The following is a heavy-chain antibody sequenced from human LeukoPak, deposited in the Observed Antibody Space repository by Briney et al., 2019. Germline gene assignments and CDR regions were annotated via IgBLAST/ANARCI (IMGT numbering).Heavy chain of an antibody. CDR2: ISPNSGGT. J-gene: IGHJ6*03. CDR1: GYTFTGYY. D-gene: IGHD6-13*01. CDR3: ARGIGYSSFGYYMDV. V-gene: IGHV1-2*02. Sequence: GASVKVSCKPSGYTFTGYYMHWVRQAPGQGLEWMGWISPNSGGTNYAQNFQGRVTMTRDTSISTAYMELSSLRSEDTAVYYCARGIGYSSFGYYMDVWGKGTTVTVSS.